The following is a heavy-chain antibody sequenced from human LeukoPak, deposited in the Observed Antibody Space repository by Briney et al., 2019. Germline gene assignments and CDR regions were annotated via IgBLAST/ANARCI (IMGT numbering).Heavy chain of an antibody. V-gene: IGHV3-21*01. J-gene: IGHJ4*02. CDR3: ARDKRFGDYGDYGGNYFDY. CDR1: GFTFSSYS. Sequence: GGSLRLSCAASGFTFSSYSMNWVRQAPGKGLEWVSSISSSSSYIYYADSVKGRFTISRDNAKNSLYLQMNSLRAEDTAVYYCARDKRFGDYGDYGGNYFDYWGQGTLVTASS. D-gene: IGHD4-17*01. CDR2: ISSSSSYI.